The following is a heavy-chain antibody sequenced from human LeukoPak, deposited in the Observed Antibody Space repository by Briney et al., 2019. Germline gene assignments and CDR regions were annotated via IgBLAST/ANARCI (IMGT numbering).Heavy chain of an antibody. CDR3: ARHSSGWYVGY. CDR1: GGSFSGYY. Sequence: PSETLSLTCAVYGGSFSGYYWSWIRQPPGKGLEWIGEINHSGSTNYNPSLKSRVTISVDTSKNQFSLKLSSVTAADTAVYYCARHSSGWYVGYWGQGTLVTVSS. CDR2: INHSGST. V-gene: IGHV4-34*01. D-gene: IGHD6-19*01. J-gene: IGHJ4*02.